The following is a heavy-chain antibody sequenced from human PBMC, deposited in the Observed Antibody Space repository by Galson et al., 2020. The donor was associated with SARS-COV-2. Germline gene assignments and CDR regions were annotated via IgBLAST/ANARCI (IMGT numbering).Heavy chain of an antibody. CDR1: GFTFTNAW. D-gene: IGHD2-15*01. CDR2: IKSRTDGGRA. V-gene: IGHV3-15*05. Sequence: GESLKISCAASGFTFTNAWMSWVRQAPGKGLEWVGRIKSRTDGGRADHAAAVKGRFTVSRDDLTNTLFLQMNSLKTEDTAVYYCTSMTTLVVVDSADYWGQGTRVTVSS. J-gene: IGHJ4*02. CDR3: TSMTTLVVVDSADY.